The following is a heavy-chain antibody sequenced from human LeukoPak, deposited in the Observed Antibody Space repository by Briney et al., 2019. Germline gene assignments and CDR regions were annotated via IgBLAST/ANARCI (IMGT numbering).Heavy chain of an antibody. CDR1: GFTFDDYA. Sequence: GRSLRLSCAASGFTFDDYAMHWVRQAPGKGLEWVSGISWNSGSIGYADSVKGRFTISRDNAKNSVYLQMNSLGVEDTAVYYCGRDRAVTWTGAVNIWGQGTMVTVSS. CDR3: GRDRAVTWTGAVNI. V-gene: IGHV3-9*01. CDR2: ISWNSGSI. D-gene: IGHD6-19*01. J-gene: IGHJ3*02.